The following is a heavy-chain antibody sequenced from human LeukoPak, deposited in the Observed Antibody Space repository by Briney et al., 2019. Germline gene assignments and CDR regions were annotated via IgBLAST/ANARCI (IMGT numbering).Heavy chain of an antibody. D-gene: IGHD2-2*02. CDR1: GFTVSSNY. J-gene: IGHJ3*02. CDR2: IYSGGST. Sequence: GGSLRLSCAASGFTVSSNYMSWVRQAPGKGLEWVSVIYSGGSTYYADSVKGRFTISRDNSKNTLYLRMNSLRAEDTAVYYCARGCSSTSCYNAFDIWGQGTMVTVSS. V-gene: IGHV3-53*01. CDR3: ARGCSSTSCYNAFDI.